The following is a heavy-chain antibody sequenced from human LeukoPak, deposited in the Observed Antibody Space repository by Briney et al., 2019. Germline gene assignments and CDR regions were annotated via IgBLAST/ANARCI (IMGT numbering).Heavy chain of an antibody. CDR3: AKDGIGSGFDY. V-gene: IGHV3-30*18. CDR2: ISYDGSNK. J-gene: IGHJ4*02. CDR1: GFTFSSYG. D-gene: IGHD1-14*01. Sequence: GGSLRLSCAASGFTFSSYGMHGVRQAPGKGLEWVAVISYDGSNKYYADYVKGRFTISRDNSKNTLYLQMNSLRAEDTAVYYCAKDGIGSGFDYWGQGTLVTVSS.